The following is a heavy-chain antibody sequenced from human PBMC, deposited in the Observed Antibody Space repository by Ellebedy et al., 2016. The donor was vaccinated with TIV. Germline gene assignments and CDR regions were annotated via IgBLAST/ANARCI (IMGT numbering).Heavy chain of an antibody. CDR3: ARDEGYNWNDVEGGYYYYGMDV. D-gene: IGHD1-20*01. CDR2: ISAYNGNT. Sequence: ASVKVSCKASGYTFTSYGISWVRQAPGQGLEWMGWISAYNGNTNYAQKLQGRVTMTTDPSTSTAYMELRSLRSDDTAVYYCARDEGYNWNDVEGGYYYYGMDVWGQGTTVTVSS. CDR1: GYTFTSYG. J-gene: IGHJ6*02. V-gene: IGHV1-18*01.